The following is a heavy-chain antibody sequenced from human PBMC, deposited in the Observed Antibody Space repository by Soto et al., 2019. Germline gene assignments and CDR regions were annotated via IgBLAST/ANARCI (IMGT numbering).Heavy chain of an antibody. CDR1: GFTFSSYA. V-gene: IGHV3-23*01. CDR3: AKDGYDYIWGSYRFNDYWYFDL. J-gene: IGHJ2*01. D-gene: IGHD3-16*02. CDR2: ISGSGGST. Sequence: GGSLRLSCAASGFTFSSYAMSWFRQAPGKGLEWVSAISGSGGSTYYADSVKGRFTISRDNSKNTLYLQMNSLRAEDTAVYYCAKDGYDYIWGSYRFNDYWYFDLWGRGTLVTVSS.